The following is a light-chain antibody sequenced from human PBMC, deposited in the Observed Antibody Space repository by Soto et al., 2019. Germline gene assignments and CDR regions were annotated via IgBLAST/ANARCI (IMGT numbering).Light chain of an antibody. CDR3: QQYGSSPPWT. J-gene: IGKJ1*01. Sequence: EIVLTQSPGTLSLSPGERVTLSCRASQSVSSSYLAWYQQKPCQAPRLLIYGASSRATGIPDRFSGSGSGTDFTLTISRLEPEDFAVYYCQQYGSSPPWTFGQGTKVDIK. CDR1: QSVSSSY. V-gene: IGKV3-20*01. CDR2: GAS.